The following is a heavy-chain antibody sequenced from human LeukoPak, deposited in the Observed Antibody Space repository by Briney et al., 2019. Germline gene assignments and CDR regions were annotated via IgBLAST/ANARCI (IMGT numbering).Heavy chain of an antibody. J-gene: IGHJ4*02. D-gene: IGHD2-15*01. Sequence: PGGSLRLSCSASGFTLSSYAMSWVRQAPGKGLEWVSAISGSGGSTYYADSVKGRFTISRDNSKNTLYLQMNSLRAEDTAVYYCAKNLHYCSGGSCYPDYWGQGTLVTVSS. CDR3: AKNLHYCSGGSCYPDY. CDR1: GFTLSSYA. CDR2: ISGSGGST. V-gene: IGHV3-23*01.